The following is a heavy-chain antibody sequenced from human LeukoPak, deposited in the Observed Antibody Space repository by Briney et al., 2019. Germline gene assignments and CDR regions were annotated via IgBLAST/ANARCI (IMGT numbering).Heavy chain of an antibody. V-gene: IGHV4-34*01. CDR3: ARQTGSGLFILP. J-gene: IGHJ4*02. CDR2: INHSGST. CDR1: GGSFSGYY. Sequence: PSETLSLTCAVYGGSFSGYYWSWIRQPPGKGLEWIGEINHSGSTNYNPSLKSRVTISVDTSKNQFSLKLTSVTAADTSVYYCARQTGSGLFILPGGQGTLVTVSS. D-gene: IGHD3/OR15-3a*01.